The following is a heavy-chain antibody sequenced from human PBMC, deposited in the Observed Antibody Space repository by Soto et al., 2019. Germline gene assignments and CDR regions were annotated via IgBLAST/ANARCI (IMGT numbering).Heavy chain of an antibody. CDR2: ISAYNGNT. D-gene: IGHD2-21*02. CDR3: ARIVVVTAILDY. V-gene: IGHV1-18*04. J-gene: IGHJ4*02. CDR1: GCTINSYG. Sequence: SSQASGCTINSYGISWVRQAPGQGLEWMGWISAYNGNTNYAQKLQGRVTMTTDTSTSTAYMELRSLRSDDTAVYYCARIVVVTAILDYWGQGTLVTVFS.